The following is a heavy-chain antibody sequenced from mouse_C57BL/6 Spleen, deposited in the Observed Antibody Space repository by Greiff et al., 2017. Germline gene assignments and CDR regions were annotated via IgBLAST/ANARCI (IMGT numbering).Heavy chain of an antibody. D-gene: IGHD2-5*01. CDR2: INPYNGDT. Sequence: VQLQQSGPELVKPGDSVKISCKASGYSFTGYFMNWVMQSHGKSLEWIGRINPYNGDTFYNQKFKGKATLTVDKSSSTAHMELRSLTSEDSAVDYCARIGAYYSNTYCFDYWGQGTTLTVSS. V-gene: IGHV1-20*01. CDR1: GYSFTGYF. J-gene: IGHJ2*01. CDR3: ARIGAYYSNTYCFDY.